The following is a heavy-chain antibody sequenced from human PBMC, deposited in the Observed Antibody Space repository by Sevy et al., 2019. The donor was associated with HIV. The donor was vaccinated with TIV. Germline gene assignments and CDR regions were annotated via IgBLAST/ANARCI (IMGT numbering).Heavy chain of an antibody. CDR1: GFSFDDYT. CDR2: ITWNGGII. CDR3: TRDRRGYFHKSGYLISDAFDV. D-gene: IGHD5-12*01. J-gene: IGHJ3*01. Sequence: GGFLRLSCAASGFSFDDYTMNWVRQAPGKGLEWVSGITWNGGIIVYAESVKGRFTVSRDNDKTSLFLQMDSLRAEDTAVYYCTRDRRGYFHKSGYLISDAFDVWGQGTLVTVSS. V-gene: IGHV3-20*04.